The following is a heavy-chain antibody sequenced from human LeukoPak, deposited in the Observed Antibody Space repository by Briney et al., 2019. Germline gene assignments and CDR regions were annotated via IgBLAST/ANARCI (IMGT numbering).Heavy chain of an antibody. CDR2: IKQDGSEK. Sequence: GGSLRLSCAASGCTLSSYWMSWVRQAPGKGLEWVANIKQDGSEKYYVDSVKGRFTISRDNAKNSLYLQMNSLRAEDTAVYYCARVGSYYFRYFDYWGQGTLVNVSS. D-gene: IGHD3-10*01. CDR1: GCTLSSYW. J-gene: IGHJ4*02. CDR3: ARVGSYYFRYFDY. V-gene: IGHV3-7*03.